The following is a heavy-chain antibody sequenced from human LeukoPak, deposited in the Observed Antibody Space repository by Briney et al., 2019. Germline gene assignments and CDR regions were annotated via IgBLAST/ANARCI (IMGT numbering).Heavy chain of an antibody. V-gene: IGHV4-4*02. J-gene: IGHJ4*02. D-gene: IGHD2-8*01. CDR2: VSRRGLT. CDR1: GGSITSTNW. Sequence: SGTLSLTCGVSGGSITSTNWWSWVRQPPGQGLEWIGEVSRRGLTNYNPSLSSRVIMALDTSKNHLSLNLTSVTAADTAVYYCSRENGAFSPFGYWGQGTLVTVLS. CDR3: SRENGAFSPFGY.